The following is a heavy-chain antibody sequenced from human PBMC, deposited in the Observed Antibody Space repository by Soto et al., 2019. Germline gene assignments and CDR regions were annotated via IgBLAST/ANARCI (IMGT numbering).Heavy chain of an antibody. CDR1: GFGFASYA. CDR3: ARMAPPIDY. CDR2: ISGSAVSS. Sequence: GGSLRLSCAASGFGFASYALNWVRQAPGKGLEWVSSISGSAVSSYYADSVKDRFTISRDNSKKTLYLQMNSLRAEDTAVYYCARMAPPIDYWGQGTLVTVSS. J-gene: IGHJ4*02. V-gene: IGHV3-23*01. D-gene: IGHD2-8*01.